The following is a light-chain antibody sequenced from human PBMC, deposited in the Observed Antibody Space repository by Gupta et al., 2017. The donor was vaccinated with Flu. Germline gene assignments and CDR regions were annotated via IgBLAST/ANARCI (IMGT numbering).Light chain of an antibody. V-gene: IGKV1-39*01. CDR3: QQRDSTPIT. J-gene: IGKJ4*01. Sequence: DIQMTQSPSSLSASVGDRVTITCRASQSISSYLNWYQQKPGKAPKLLIYAASRLKSGVPSRFSGSGSGTDFTLTISRLQPEDFATYYCQQRDSTPITFGGGTKVEIK. CDR1: QSISSY. CDR2: AAS.